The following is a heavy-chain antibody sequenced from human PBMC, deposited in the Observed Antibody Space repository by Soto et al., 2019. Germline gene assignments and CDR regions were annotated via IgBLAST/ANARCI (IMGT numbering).Heavy chain of an antibody. D-gene: IGHD1-7*01. Sequence: SETLSLTCAVYGGSFSGYYWSWIRQPPGKGLEWIGEINHSGSTNYNPSLKSRVTISVDTSKNQFSLKLSSVTAADTAVYYCARMLELRLWYYGMDVWGQGTTVTVSS. V-gene: IGHV4-34*01. CDR2: INHSGST. CDR3: ARMLELRLWYYGMDV. J-gene: IGHJ6*02. CDR1: GGSFSGYY.